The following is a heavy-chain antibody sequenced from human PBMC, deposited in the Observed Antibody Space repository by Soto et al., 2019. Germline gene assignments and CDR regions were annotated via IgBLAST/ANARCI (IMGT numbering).Heavy chain of an antibody. CDR1: GYTSTSYA. J-gene: IGHJ4*02. V-gene: IGHV1-3*01. D-gene: IGHD6-13*01. Sequence: GASVKVSCKASGYTSTSYAMHWVRQAPGQRLEWMGWINAGNGNTKYSQKFQGRVTITRDTSASTAYMELSSLRSEDTAVYYCARDLNIAAAGNLDYWGQGTLVTVSS. CDR3: ARDLNIAAAGNLDY. CDR2: INAGNGNT.